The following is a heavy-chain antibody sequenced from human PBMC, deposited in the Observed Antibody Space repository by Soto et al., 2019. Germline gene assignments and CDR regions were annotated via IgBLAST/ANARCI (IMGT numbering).Heavy chain of an antibody. CDR1: GYSFTSYW. V-gene: IGHV5-10-1*01. D-gene: IGHD2-2*01. CDR2: IDPSDSYT. CDR3: ARQPTDIVVVPAANNDDYYYGMDV. Sequence: PGESLKISCKGSGYSFTSYWISWVRQMPGKGLEWMGRIDPSDSYTNYSPSFQGHVTISADKSISTAYLQWSSLKASDTAMYYCARQPTDIVVVPAANNDDYYYGMDVWGQGTPVTVSS. J-gene: IGHJ6*02.